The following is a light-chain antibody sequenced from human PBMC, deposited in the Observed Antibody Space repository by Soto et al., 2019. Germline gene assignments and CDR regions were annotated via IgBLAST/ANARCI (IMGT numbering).Light chain of an antibody. CDR2: AAS. Sequence: AIRMTQSPSSFSASTGDRVTITCRASQGISSYLAWYQQNPGKAPKLLIYAASTLQSGVPSRFSGSGSGTDFTLTISCLQSEDFATYYCQQYYSYPPITFGQGTRLEIK. V-gene: IGKV1-8*01. CDR1: QGISSY. CDR3: QQYYSYPPIT. J-gene: IGKJ5*01.